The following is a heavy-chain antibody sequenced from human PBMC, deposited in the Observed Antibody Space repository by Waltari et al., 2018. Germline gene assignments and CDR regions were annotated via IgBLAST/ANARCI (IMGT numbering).Heavy chain of an antibody. CDR3: AKDRSSGWTFRY. CDR1: GFTFSSYG. D-gene: IGHD6-19*01. CDR2: ISYDGSNK. V-gene: IGHV3-30*18. Sequence: QVQLVASGGGVVQPGRYLRLSCAASGFTFSSYGMHWVPQAPGKGLEWVAVISYDGSNKYYADSVKGRFTISRDNSKNTLYLQMNSLRAEDTAVYYCAKDRSSGWTFRYWGQGTLVTVSS. J-gene: IGHJ4*02.